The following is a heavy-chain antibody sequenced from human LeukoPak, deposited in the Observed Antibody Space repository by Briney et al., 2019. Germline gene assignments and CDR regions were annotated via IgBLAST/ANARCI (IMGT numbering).Heavy chain of an antibody. CDR2: ISSSSSYI. Sequence: GGSLRLSCAASGFTFSSYSMNWVRQAPGKGLEWVSSISSSSSYIYYADSVKGRFTISRDNAKNSLYLQMNSLRAEDTAVYYCARAGSGSYGDFDYWGQGTLVTVSS. V-gene: IGHV3-21*04. CDR1: GFTFSSYS. D-gene: IGHD1-26*01. J-gene: IGHJ4*02. CDR3: ARAGSGSYGDFDY.